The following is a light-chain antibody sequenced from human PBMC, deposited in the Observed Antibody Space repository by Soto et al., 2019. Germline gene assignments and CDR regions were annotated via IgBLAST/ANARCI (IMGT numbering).Light chain of an antibody. J-gene: IGLJ2*01. CDR3: QSYDSSNPVV. Sequence: QSALTQPPSASGSPGQSVTISCTGTSSDVGGHKFVSWFQQHPGKAPKLMIYEVSKRPSGVPDRFSGSKSGNTASLTVSGLQAEDEADYYCQSYDSSNPVVFGGGTKLTVL. CDR2: EVS. V-gene: IGLV2-8*01. CDR1: SSDVGGHKF.